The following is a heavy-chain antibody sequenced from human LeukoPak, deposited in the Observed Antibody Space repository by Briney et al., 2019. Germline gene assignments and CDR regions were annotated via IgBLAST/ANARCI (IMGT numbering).Heavy chain of an antibody. J-gene: IGHJ5*02. Sequence: SETLSLTCTVSGGSISSSSYYWGWIRQPPGKGLEWIGSIYYSGSTYYNPSLKSRVTISVDTSKNQFSLKLSSVTAADTAVYYCARNYYDSSGYGYNWFDPWGQGTLVTVSS. CDR2: IYYSGST. CDR3: ARNYYDSSGYGYNWFDP. CDR1: GGSISSSSYY. V-gene: IGHV4-39*01. D-gene: IGHD3-22*01.